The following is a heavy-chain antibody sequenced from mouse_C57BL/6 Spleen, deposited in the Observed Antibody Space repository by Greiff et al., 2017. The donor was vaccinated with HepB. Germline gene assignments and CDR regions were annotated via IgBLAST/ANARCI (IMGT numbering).Heavy chain of an antibody. Sequence: QVQLQQPGAELVKPGASVKLSCKASGYTFTSYWMHWVKQRPGRGLEWIGRIDPNSGGPKYNEKFKSKATLTVDKPSSTAYMQLSSLTSEGSAVYYSARAYYGSSRYYFDYWGQGTTLTVSS. CDR2: IDPNSGGP. CDR1: GYTFTSYW. V-gene: IGHV1-72*01. J-gene: IGHJ2*01. CDR3: ARAYYGSSRYYFDY. D-gene: IGHD1-1*01.